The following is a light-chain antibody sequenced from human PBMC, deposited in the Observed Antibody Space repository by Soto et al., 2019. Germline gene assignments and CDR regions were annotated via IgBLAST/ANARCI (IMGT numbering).Light chain of an antibody. Sequence: EIVLTQSPGTLSLSPGERATLSCRASQSVSSNYLAWYQQKPGQAPRLLIYGASRGAAGIPDRFSGSGSGTDFTLTISRREPEDFAVYFCQQYGRSPMFTSGQGTKLEIK. CDR1: QSVSSNY. CDR3: QQYGRSPMFT. V-gene: IGKV3-20*01. J-gene: IGKJ2*01. CDR2: GAS.